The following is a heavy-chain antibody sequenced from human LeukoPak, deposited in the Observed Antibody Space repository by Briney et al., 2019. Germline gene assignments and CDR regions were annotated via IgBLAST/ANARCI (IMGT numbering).Heavy chain of an antibody. Sequence: AGYLRFYCAASGFTFSSFDMHRERQPPGLGLEWVSTSWTASDTYYPGSVEGRFTLSRDNAKNSLYLQMNSLTAGDTAVYYCARGPPRGKYYYMDVWGKGTTVTVSS. CDR3: ARGPPRGKYYYMDV. CDR2: SWTASDT. V-gene: IGHV3-13*01. CDR1: GFTFSSFD. J-gene: IGHJ6*03. D-gene: IGHD1-1*01.